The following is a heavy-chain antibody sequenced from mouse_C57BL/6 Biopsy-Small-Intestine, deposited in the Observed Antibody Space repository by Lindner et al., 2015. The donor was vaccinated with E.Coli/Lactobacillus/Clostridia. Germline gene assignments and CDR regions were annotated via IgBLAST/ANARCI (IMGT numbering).Heavy chain of an antibody. Sequence: VQLQESGPGLVKPSQTVLLTCTVTGISITTGNYRWSWIRQFPGNKLEWIGYIYYSGTITYNPSLTSRTTITRDTPKNQFFLEMNSLTAEDTATYYCARDDSNYYAMDYWGQGTSVTVSS. D-gene: IGHD2-5*01. J-gene: IGHJ4*01. V-gene: IGHV3-5*01. CDR1: GISITTGNYR. CDR2: IYYSGTI. CDR3: ARDDSNYYAMDY.